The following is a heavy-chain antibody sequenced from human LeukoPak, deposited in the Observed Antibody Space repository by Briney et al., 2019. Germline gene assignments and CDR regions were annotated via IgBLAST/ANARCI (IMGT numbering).Heavy chain of an antibody. V-gene: IGHV4-59*08. CDR1: GVSISSYY. Sequence: PSETLSLTCTVSGVSISSYYWSWIRQPPGKGLEWIGYIYYSGSTNYNPSLKSRVTISVDTSKNQFSLKLSSVTAADTAVYYCARHRAGAVAGYYYYGMDVWGQGTTVTVSS. D-gene: IGHD6-19*01. CDR3: ARHRAGAVAGYYYYGMDV. J-gene: IGHJ6*02. CDR2: IYYSGST.